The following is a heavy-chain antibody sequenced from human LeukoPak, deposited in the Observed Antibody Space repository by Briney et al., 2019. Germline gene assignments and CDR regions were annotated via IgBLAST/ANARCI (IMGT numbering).Heavy chain of an antibody. CDR1: GFTFSDYY. D-gene: IGHD3-10*01. J-gene: IGHJ6*04. CDR3: AKSWFGDSYGMDV. Sequence: PGGSLRLSCAASGFTFSDYYISWIRQAPGKGLEWVSYISSSSYTNYADSVKGRFTISRDNTKNSLYLQMNSLRAEDTAVYYCAKSWFGDSYGMDVWGKGTTVTVSS. V-gene: IGHV3-11*06. CDR2: ISSSSYT.